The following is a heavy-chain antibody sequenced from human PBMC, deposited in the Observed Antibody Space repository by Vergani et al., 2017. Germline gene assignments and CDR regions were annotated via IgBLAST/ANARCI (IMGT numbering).Heavy chain of an antibody. Sequence: EVQLVESGGGLAKPGGSLRLSCAASGFTFSSYSMNWVRQAPGKGLEWVSSISSSSSYIYYADSVKGRFTISRDNAKNSLYLQMNSLRAEDTAVYYCARDETYYDILTGYLSGGFDPWGQGTLVTVSS. CDR3: ARDETYYDILTGYLSGGFDP. J-gene: IGHJ5*02. V-gene: IGHV3-21*01. D-gene: IGHD3-9*01. CDR1: GFTFSSYS. CDR2: ISSSSSYI.